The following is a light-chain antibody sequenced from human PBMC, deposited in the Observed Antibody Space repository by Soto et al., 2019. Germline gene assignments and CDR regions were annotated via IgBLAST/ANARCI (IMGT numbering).Light chain of an antibody. CDR1: QGIGNT. V-gene: IGKV3-15*01. J-gene: IGKJ5*01. CDR3: QQLTSYPRST. CDR2: GAS. Sequence: EIVITQSPATLSVSPGEGATLSCRASQGIGNTLAWYQQKPGQTPRLLIFGASIRATGVPSRFSGSGSGTEFTLTISSLQPEDFATYHCQQLTSYPRSTFGQGTRLEIK.